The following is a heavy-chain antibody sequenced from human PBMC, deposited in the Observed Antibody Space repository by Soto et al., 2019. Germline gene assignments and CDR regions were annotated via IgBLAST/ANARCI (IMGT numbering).Heavy chain of an antibody. J-gene: IGHJ4*02. CDR3: AKDPVSVQYNWNYGSFDY. D-gene: IGHD1-7*01. CDR2: ISYDGSNK. Sequence: PGGSLRLSCAASGFTFSSYGMHWVRQAPGKGQEWVAVISYDGSNKYYADSVKGRFTISRDNSKNTLYLQMNSLRAEDTAVYYCAKDPVSVQYNWNYGSFDYWGKGTLVTLSS. V-gene: IGHV3-30*18. CDR1: GFTFSSYG.